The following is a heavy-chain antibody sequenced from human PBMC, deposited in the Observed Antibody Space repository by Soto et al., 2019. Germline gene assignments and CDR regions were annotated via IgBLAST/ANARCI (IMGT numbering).Heavy chain of an antibody. CDR1: RFTFSDYY. V-gene: IGHV3-11*01. Sequence: LRLSCAASRFTFSDYYMSRIRQAPGKGLEWVSYISSSGSTIYYADSVKGRFTISRDNAKNSLYLQMNSLGAEDTAVHYCARGGCSSGCHGGHGYWGQGTLVTVSS. CDR3: ARGGCSSGCHGGHGY. J-gene: IGHJ4*02. CDR2: ISSSGSTI. D-gene: IGHD6-19*01.